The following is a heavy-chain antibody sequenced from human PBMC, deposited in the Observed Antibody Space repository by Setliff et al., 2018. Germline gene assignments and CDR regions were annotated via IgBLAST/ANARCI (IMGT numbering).Heavy chain of an antibody. V-gene: IGHV3-48*01. Sequence: GGSLRLSCAGSGFTFSSYSMNWVRQAPGKGLEWVSYISSSSSTIYYADSVKGRFTISRDNAKNSLCLQMNSLRAEDTAVYYCARSSSFRGPCTGGSCSDFDAWGQGILVTVSS. CDR3: ARSSSFRGPCTGGSCSDFDA. J-gene: IGHJ4*02. CDR2: ISSSSSTI. CDR1: GFTFSSYS. D-gene: IGHD2-15*01.